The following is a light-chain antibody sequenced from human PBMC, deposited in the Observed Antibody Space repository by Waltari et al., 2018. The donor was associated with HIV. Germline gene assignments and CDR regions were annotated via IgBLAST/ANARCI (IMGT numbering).Light chain of an antibody. CDR1: QGVSNF. CDR3: QQYYSFPLT. Sequence: AIQMTQSPPSLSAYTGDRVTITCRASQGVSNFLAWYQQKPGEAPKLLISAASTLQREVPSRFSGSGSDTDFSLTISCLQSEDFATYYCQQYYSFPLTFGGGTRVEVK. CDR2: AAS. V-gene: IGKV1-8*01. J-gene: IGKJ4*01.